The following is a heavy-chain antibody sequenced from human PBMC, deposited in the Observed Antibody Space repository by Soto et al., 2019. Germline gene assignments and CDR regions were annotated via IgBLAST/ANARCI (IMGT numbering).Heavy chain of an antibody. CDR1: GGSVV. Sequence: QVQLQESGPGLVEPSETLSLTCLVSGGSVVWNWIRQSPGKGLEWIGYVNHLGYNRYNPSLKSRVAISLDTSKSQLSLRLSSVTAADTAMYYCARMPDTRGWPFEYWGQGILVTVSS. V-gene: IGHV4-59*02. D-gene: IGHD6-19*01. CDR3: ARMPDTRGWPFEY. J-gene: IGHJ4*02. CDR2: VNHLGYN.